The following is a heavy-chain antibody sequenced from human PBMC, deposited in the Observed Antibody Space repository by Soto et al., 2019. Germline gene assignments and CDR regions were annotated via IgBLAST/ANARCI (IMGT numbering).Heavy chain of an antibody. CDR2: INSDGARI. CDR3: VRAGDWDYVEDF. J-gene: IGHJ4*02. CDR1: GFTFTHYR. V-gene: IGHV3-74*03. D-gene: IGHD3-16*01. Sequence: EVQLVESGGGFVQPGGSLRLSCAASGFTFTHYRIHWVRQPPGKGLEWVSRINSDGARIEYGDSVKGRFTISRDNAHNMVFLQMNSLTDEDSGVYFFVRAGDWDYVEDFWGQGTLVTVSS.